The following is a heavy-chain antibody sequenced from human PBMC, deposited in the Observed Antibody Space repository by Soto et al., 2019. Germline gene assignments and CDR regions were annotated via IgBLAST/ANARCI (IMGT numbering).Heavy chain of an antibody. CDR1: GGSINSYW. V-gene: IGHV4-4*07. CDR3: ARDIGSYAYGEGY. D-gene: IGHD3-10*01. Sequence: PGPPSETLSLTCSVSGGSINSYWWSWIRQPAGKGLEWIGRVYSSGTTDYNPSLNSRATMSVETSKNQFSLKLSSVTAADTAVYYCARDIGSYAYGEGYWGQGIQVTVSS. J-gene: IGHJ4*02. CDR2: VYSSGTT.